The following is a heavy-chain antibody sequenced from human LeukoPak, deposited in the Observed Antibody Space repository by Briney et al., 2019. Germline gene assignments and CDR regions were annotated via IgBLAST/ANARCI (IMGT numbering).Heavy chain of an antibody. D-gene: IGHD6-13*01. Sequence: GSLRPSCAASGFPFSSYAMHWVRQAPGKGLEGVAVISYGGSNKYYADSVKGRFTISRDNSKNTLYLQMNSLRAEDTAVYYCARENSIPAAADPADAFDIWGQGTMVTVSS. V-gene: IGHV3-30-3*01. CDR3: ARENSIPAAADPADAFDI. CDR2: ISYGGSNK. J-gene: IGHJ3*02. CDR1: GFPFSSYA.